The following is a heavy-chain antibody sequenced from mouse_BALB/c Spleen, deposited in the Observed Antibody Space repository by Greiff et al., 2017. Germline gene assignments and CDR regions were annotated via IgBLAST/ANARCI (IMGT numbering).Heavy chain of an antibody. CDR2: ISYDGSN. V-gene: IGHV3-6*02. D-gene: IGHD2-10*01. CDR1: GYSITSGYY. CDR3: AREGLLLPFAY. Sequence: ESGPGLVKPSQSLSLTCSVTGYSITSGYYWNWLRQFPGNKLEWMGYISYDGSNNYNPSLKNRISITRDTSKNQFFLKLNSVTTEDTATYYCAREGLLLPFAYWGQGTLVTVSA. J-gene: IGHJ3*01.